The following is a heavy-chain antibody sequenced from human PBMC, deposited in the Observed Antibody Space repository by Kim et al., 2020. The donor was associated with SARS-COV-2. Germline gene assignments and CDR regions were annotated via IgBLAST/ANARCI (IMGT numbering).Heavy chain of an antibody. Sequence: SETLSLTCAVYGGSFSGYYWSWIRQPPGKGLEWIGEINHSGSTNYNPSLKSRVTISVDTSKNQFSLKLSSVTAADTAVYYCARGNYYYLVNWFDPWGQGTLVTVSS. CDR1: GGSFSGYY. CDR2: INHSGST. J-gene: IGHJ5*02. V-gene: IGHV4-34*01. CDR3: ARGNYYYLVNWFDP. D-gene: IGHD3-22*01.